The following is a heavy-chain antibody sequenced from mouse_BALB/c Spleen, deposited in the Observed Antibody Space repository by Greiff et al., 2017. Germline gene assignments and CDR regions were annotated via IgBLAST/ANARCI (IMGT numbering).Heavy chain of an antibody. CDR3: ARDRGNYVAMDY. CDR2: ISDGGSYT. D-gene: IGHD2-1*01. V-gene: IGHV5-4*02. J-gene: IGHJ4*01. Sequence: VQLQQSGGGLVKPGGSLKLSCAASGFTFSDYYMYWVRQTPEKRLEWVATISDGGSYTYYPDSVKGRFTISRDNAKNNLYLQMSSLKSEDTAMYYCARDRGNYVAMDYWGQGTSVTVSS. CDR1: GFTFSDYY.